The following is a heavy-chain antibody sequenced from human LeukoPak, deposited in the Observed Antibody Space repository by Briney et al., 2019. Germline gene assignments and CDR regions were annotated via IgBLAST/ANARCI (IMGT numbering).Heavy chain of an antibody. CDR3: ARGAYSSGWDPPYNFDY. Sequence: GESLKISCKVSGYSFTSYWIGWVRQMPGKGLEWMGIIYPGDSDTRHSPSFQGQVTISADKSISTAYLQWSSLKASDTAMYYCARGAYSSGWDPPYNFDYWGQGTLVTVSS. J-gene: IGHJ4*02. CDR2: IYPGDSDT. D-gene: IGHD6-19*01. CDR1: GYSFTSYW. V-gene: IGHV5-51*01.